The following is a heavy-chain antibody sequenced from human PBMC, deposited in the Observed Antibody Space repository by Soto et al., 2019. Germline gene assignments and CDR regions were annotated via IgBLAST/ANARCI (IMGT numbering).Heavy chain of an antibody. V-gene: IGHV3-48*01. CDR1: GFPFRNHV. D-gene: IGHD4-17*01. J-gene: IGHJ4*02. CDR2: INRDFNT. Sequence: ESGGGLVQPGGSLRLSCAASGFPFRNHVMNWVRQAPGRGLQWVSSINRDFNTYYADSVKGRFTISRDNAKDSLYLYMNSLRADDTAVYYCVNGDYYVGQGTLVTVSS. CDR3: VNGDYY.